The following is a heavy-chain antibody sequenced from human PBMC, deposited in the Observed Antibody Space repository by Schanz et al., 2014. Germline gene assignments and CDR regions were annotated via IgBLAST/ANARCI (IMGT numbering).Heavy chain of an antibody. Sequence: QLQLVESGGGVVQPGRSLRLSCAASGFSFSTYAMHCVRQAPGKGLEWVAVILYDGSKTYYADSVKGRFTISRDNSKNTLSLQMNSLRAEDTAVYYCAREEGYGYGPGAFDIWGQGTMVTVSS. CDR3: AREEGYGYGPGAFDI. CDR2: ILYDGSKT. CDR1: GFSFSTYA. J-gene: IGHJ3*02. V-gene: IGHV3-30*04. D-gene: IGHD5-18*01.